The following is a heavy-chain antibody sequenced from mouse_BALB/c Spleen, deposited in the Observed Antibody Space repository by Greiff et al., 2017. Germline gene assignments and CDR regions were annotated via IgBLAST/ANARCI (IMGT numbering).Heavy chain of an antibody. CDR2: IWTGGGT. J-gene: IGHJ4*01. V-gene: IGHV2-9-2*01. Sequence: VQLVESGPGLVAPSQSLSITCTVSGFSLTSYDISWIRQPPGKGLEWLGVIWTGGGTNYNSAFMSRLSISKDNSKSQVFLKMNSLQTDDTAIYYCVRDPLMDYWGQGTSVTVSS. CDR3: VRDPLMDY. CDR1: GFSLTSYD.